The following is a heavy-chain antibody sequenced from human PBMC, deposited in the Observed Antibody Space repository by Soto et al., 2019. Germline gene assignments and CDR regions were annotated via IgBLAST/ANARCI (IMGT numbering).Heavy chain of an antibody. Sequence: GGSLRLSCAASGFTFSSYAMSWVRQAPGKGLEWVSAISGSVGSTYYADSVKGRFTISRDNSKNTLYLQMNSLRAEDTAVYYCAKASWRSSSPHGYYYHYGMDVWGPGTRVTVSS. J-gene: IGHJ6*02. CDR2: ISGSVGST. V-gene: IGHV3-23*01. D-gene: IGHD6-6*01. CDR3: AKASWRSSSPHGYYYHYGMDV. CDR1: GFTFSSYA.